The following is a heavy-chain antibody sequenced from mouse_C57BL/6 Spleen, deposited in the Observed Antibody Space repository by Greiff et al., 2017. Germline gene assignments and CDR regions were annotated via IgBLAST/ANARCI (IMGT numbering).Heavy chain of an antibody. CDR3: ARAGTKRFFAY. CDR1: GYTFTSYW. J-gene: IGHJ3*01. CDR2: IDPSDSYT. D-gene: IGHD3-3*01. V-gene: IGHV1-69*01. Sequence: QVQLQQPGAELVMPGASVKLSCKASGYTFTSYWMHWVKQRPGQGLEWIGEIDPSDSYTNYNQKFKGKSTLTVDKSSSTAYMQLSSLTSEDSAVYYCARAGTKRFFAYWGQGTLVTVS.